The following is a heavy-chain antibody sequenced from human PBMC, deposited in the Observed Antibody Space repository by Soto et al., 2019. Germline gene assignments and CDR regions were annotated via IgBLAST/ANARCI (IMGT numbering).Heavy chain of an antibody. V-gene: IGHV5-51*01. CDR3: ARTTSSSGYSPFGP. CDR2: IYPGDSDT. Sequence: GESLKISCKGSGYRFNNYWIGWVRQMPGKGLEWMAIIYPGDSDTRYSPSFQGQVTVSADKSISTAYLQWSSLKAPDTAMYFCARTTSSSGYSPFGPWGQGTPVTVSS. CDR1: GYRFNNYW. D-gene: IGHD6-6*01. J-gene: IGHJ5*02.